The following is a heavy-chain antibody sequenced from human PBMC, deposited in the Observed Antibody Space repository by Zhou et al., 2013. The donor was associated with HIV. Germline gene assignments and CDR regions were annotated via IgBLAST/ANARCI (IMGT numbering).Heavy chain of an antibody. Sequence: QVRLVQSGAEMKRPGASLKVSCKVSGYTFTNHGLSWVRQAPGLGPEWVGWVATYNGETDYAQNFEGRVIMTTDTSTSTAYLELRRLRSDDTAIYYCAREGGGIAGGWDDAFDIWGQGTMVTVSS. V-gene: IGHV1-18*01. D-gene: IGHD6-19*01. CDR1: GYTFTNHG. CDR2: VATYNGET. J-gene: IGHJ3*02. CDR3: AREGGGIAGGWDDAFDI.